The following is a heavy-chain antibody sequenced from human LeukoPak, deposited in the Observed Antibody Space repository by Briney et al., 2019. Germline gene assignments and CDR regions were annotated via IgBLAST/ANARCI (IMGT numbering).Heavy chain of an antibody. CDR2: ISGSGGST. CDR1: GFTFSSYA. J-gene: IGHJ5*02. Sequence: TGGSLRLSCAASGFTFSSYAMSWVRQAPGKGLEWASAISGSGGSTYYADSVKGRFTISRDNSKNTLYLQMNSLRAEDTAVYYCAEVSWYYYGSGSYSWFDPWGQGTLVTVSS. CDR3: AEVSWYYYGSGSYSWFDP. V-gene: IGHV3-23*01. D-gene: IGHD3-10*01.